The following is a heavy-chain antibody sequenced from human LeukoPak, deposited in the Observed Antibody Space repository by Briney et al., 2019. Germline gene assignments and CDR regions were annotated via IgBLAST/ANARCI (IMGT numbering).Heavy chain of an antibody. V-gene: IGHV4-59*07. J-gene: IGHJ3*02. CDR2: IFYCWTP. CDR3: ARTNQIGETAFDI. D-gene: IGHD1-14*01. Sequence: SDTLSLLCTLWGRAHSGYYGSWIRQPPGGGVEGFGYIFYCWTPNYYHSLKSRVTISVDTSKKQFSLKLSSVTAADTAVYYCARTNQIGETAFDIWGQGTMVTVSS. CDR1: GRAHSGYY.